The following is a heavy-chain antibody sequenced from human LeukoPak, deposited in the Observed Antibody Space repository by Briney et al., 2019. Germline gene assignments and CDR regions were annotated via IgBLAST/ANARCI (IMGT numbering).Heavy chain of an antibody. J-gene: IGHJ5*02. D-gene: IGHD3-10*01. CDR1: GGSISSYY. CDR3: ARHPDIITMVRGVNDWFDP. Sequence: SETLSLTCTVSGGSISSYYWSWIRKPPGKGLEWIGYIYYSGSTNYNPSLKGRVTISVDTSKNQFSLKLSSVTAADTAVYYCARHPDIITMVRGVNDWFDPWGQGTLVTVSS. V-gene: IGHV4-59*08. CDR2: IYYSGST.